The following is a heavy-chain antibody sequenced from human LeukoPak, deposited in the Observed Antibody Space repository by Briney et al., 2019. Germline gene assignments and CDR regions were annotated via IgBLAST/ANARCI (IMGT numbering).Heavy chain of an antibody. J-gene: IGHJ6*03. Sequence: SETLSLTCAVYGGSFSGYYWSWIRQPPGKGLEWIGEINHSGSTNYNPSLKSRVTISVDTSKNQFSLKLSSVTAADTAVYYCARDVAYYDSTGHPIGYTDVWGKGTTVTVSS. CDR3: ARDVAYYDSTGHPIGYTDV. V-gene: IGHV4-34*01. CDR2: INHSGST. CDR1: GGSFSGYY. D-gene: IGHD3-22*01.